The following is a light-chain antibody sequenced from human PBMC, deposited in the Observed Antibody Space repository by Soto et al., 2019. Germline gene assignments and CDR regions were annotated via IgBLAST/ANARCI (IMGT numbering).Light chain of an antibody. CDR3: QQYNTYST. CDR1: QSISRW. J-gene: IGKJ5*01. CDR2: DAS. Sequence: DIQMTQSPSTLSASVGDRVTITCRASQSISRWLAWYQQQPGKAPQALIYDASSLKSGVPSRFSGNGSGTEFTLTISSLQPDDFATDYCQQYNTYSTFGQGTRLEIK. V-gene: IGKV1-5*01.